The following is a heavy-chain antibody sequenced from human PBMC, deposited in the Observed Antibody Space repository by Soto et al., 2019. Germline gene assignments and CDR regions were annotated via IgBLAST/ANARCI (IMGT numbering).Heavy chain of an antibody. D-gene: IGHD1-26*01. CDR3: AKEIVGAINY. CDR2: ISWNSGKI. J-gene: IGHJ4*02. CDR1: GFTFDDYA. V-gene: IGHV3-9*01. Sequence: EVQLVESGGGLVQPGRSLRLSCAASGFTFDDYAMHWVRQAPGKGLEWVSGISWNSGKIGYADSVKGRFTISRDNANNSLYLQMNSLRPEDTAFYYCAKEIVGAINYCGQGTLVTVSS.